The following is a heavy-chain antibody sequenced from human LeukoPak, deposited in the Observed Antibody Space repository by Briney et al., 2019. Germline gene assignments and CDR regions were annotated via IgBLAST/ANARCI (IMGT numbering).Heavy chain of an antibody. V-gene: IGHV1-2*02. CDR1: GYIFTSYA. J-gene: IGHJ4*02. Sequence: ASVKVSCKASGYIFTSYAMHWVRQAPGQGLEWMGWINPNSGGTNYAQKFQGRVTMTRDTSISTAYMELSRPRSDDTAVYYCARVGGYYDSSGYYTFSYWGQGTLVTVSS. D-gene: IGHD3-22*01. CDR3: ARVGGYYDSSGYYTFSY. CDR2: INPNSGGT.